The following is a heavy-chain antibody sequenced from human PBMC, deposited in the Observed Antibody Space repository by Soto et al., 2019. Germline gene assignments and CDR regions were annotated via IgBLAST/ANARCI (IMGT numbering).Heavy chain of an antibody. CDR1: GFTFSSYA. D-gene: IGHD3-3*01. CDR2: ISGSGGST. CDR3: AKDPITIFGVVPYYFDY. J-gene: IGHJ4*02. Sequence: SCAASGFTFSSYAMSWVRQAPGKGLEWVSAISGSGGSTYYADSVKGRFTISRDNSKNTLYLQMNSLRAEDTAVYYCAKDPITIFGVVPYYFDYWGQGTLVTVSS. V-gene: IGHV3-23*01.